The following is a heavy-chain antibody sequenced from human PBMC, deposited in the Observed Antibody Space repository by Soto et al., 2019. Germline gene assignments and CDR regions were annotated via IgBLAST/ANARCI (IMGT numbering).Heavy chain of an antibody. Sequence: GALVKVSCKASGYTFNSYYMHWVRQAPGQGLEWMGIINPSGGSTSYAQKFQGRVTMTRDTSTSTVYMELSSLRSEDTAVYYCARDRSDYGLSANAFDIWGQGTMVTVSS. V-gene: IGHV1-46*02. CDR3: ARDRSDYGLSANAFDI. CDR1: GYTFNSYY. J-gene: IGHJ3*02. D-gene: IGHD4-17*01. CDR2: INPSGGST.